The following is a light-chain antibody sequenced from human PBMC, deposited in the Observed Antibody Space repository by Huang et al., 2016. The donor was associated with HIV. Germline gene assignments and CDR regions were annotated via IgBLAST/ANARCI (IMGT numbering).Light chain of an antibody. Sequence: DTVMTQTPATLSVSPGARATLSCRASQSVGSTLAWFQQKPGQAPRLLIHGASTRATGIPARFSGSGSGTKFTLTISSLQSEDFAVYYCQQYNNWPYTFGQGTKLEIK. CDR3: QQYNNWPYT. CDR1: QSVGST. V-gene: IGKV3-15*01. J-gene: IGKJ2*01. CDR2: GAS.